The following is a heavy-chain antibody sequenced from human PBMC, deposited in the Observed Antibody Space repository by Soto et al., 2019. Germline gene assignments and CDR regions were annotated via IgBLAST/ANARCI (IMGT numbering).Heavy chain of an antibody. CDR1: GGTISSYY. CDR3: ARSDGRY. V-gene: IGHV4-59*01. Sequence: SETLSLTCTVSGGTISSYYLSWIRQPPGKGLEWIGYIYYSGSTNYNPSLKSRVTISVDTSKNQFSLKLSSVTAADTAVYYCARSDGRYWGQGTLVTVS. J-gene: IGHJ4*02. CDR2: IYYSGST.